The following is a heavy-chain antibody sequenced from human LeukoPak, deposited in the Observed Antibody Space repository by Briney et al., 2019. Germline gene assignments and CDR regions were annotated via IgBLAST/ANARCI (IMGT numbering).Heavy chain of an antibody. CDR2: IYPGDSDT. CDR1: GYGLPSCW. CDR3: ARQGDYGDYFDY. J-gene: IGHJ4*02. V-gene: IGHV5-51*01. Sequence: GESLKISCKGLGYGLPSCWIAWVRRMPGKGLEGMGIIYPGDSDTRYSPSFQGQVTISADKSISTAYLQWSSLKASDTATYYCARQGDYGDYFDYWGQGTLVTVSS. D-gene: IGHD4-17*01.